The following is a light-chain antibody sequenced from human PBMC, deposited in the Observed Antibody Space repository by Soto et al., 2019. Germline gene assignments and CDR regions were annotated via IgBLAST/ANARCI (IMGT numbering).Light chain of an antibody. CDR2: GAS. V-gene: IGKV3-20*01. J-gene: IGKJ5*01. CDR1: RTVSNR. Sequence: EIVMTQSPDTLSVSPGERVTLSCRASRTVSNRLAWYQHKPGQAPRLLIYGASSRATGIPDRFSGSGSGTDFTLTISRLEPEDFAVYYCQQYGSSSTFGQGTRLEIK. CDR3: QQYGSSST.